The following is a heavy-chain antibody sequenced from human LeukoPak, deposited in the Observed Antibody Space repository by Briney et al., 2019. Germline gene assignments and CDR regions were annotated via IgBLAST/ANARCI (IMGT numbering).Heavy chain of an antibody. J-gene: IGHJ5*02. CDR1: GYTLTELS. CDR2: FDPEDGET. V-gene: IGHV1-24*01. Sequence: ASVKVSCKVSGYTLTELSMHWVRQAPGKGLEWMGGFDPEDGETIYAQKFQGRVTMTRNTSISTAYMELSSLRSEDTAVYYCARPRITGNWFDPWGQGTLVTVSS. D-gene: IGHD1-14*01. CDR3: ARPRITGNWFDP.